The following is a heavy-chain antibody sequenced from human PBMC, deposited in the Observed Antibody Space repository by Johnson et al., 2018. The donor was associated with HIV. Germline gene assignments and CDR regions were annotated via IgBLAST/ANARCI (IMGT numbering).Heavy chain of an antibody. CDR3: AKGSRARAVYDFWSGVPDAFDI. Sequence: VQLVESGGGLVQPGRSLRLSCAASGFTFDDYAMHWVRQAPGKGLEWVSGIKWSGGSTGYADSVKARFMISRDNSKNSLYLQMNSRRPEDTAVYYCAKGSRARAVYDFWSGVPDAFDIWGQGTMVTVSS. V-gene: IGHV3-9*01. J-gene: IGHJ3*02. CDR1: GFTFDDYA. D-gene: IGHD3-3*01. CDR2: IKWSGGST.